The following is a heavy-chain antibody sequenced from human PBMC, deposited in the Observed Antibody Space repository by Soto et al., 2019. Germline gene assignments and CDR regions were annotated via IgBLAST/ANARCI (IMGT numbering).Heavy chain of an antibody. CDR1: GYTFTTYG. CDR3: AREGEMPYYYYGLDV. J-gene: IGHJ6*02. Sequence: ASVKVSCKASGYTFTTYGISWVRQAPGQGLEWMGWISGYNGHTKYARKFQGRVTMTTDTSTSTVYMDLRSLRSDDTAVYYCAREGEMPYYYYGLDVWGQGTTVTVSS. CDR2: ISGYNGHT. D-gene: IGHD3-16*01. V-gene: IGHV1-18*01.